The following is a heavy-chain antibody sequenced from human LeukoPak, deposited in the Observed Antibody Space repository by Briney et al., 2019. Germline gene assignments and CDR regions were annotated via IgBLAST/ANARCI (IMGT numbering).Heavy chain of an antibody. V-gene: IGHV3-13*01. Sequence: GGSLRLSCTASGFTLSCHDMHWVRKTTGDGLELVAVVSAGHHAFYAGSVKGRFTVSVEDAVNSLCVQMSSLRAADTAVYYCVREARGDQYTYFDYWGQGSLVTVSS. D-gene: IGHD2-2*02. J-gene: IGHJ4*02. CDR3: VREARGDQYTYFDY. CDR1: GFTLSCHD. CDR2: VSAGHHA.